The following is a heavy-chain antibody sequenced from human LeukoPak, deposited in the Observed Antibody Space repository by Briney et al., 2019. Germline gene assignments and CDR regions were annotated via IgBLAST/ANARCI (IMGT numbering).Heavy chain of an antibody. CDR3: ARASRVAALGYFDY. Sequence: PSETLSLTCTVSGGSISSYSWGWTRQPPGKGLEWIGYIYYSGSTNYNPSLKSRVTISVDTSKNQFSLKLSSVTAADTAVYYCARASRVAALGYFDYWGQGTLVTVSS. V-gene: IGHV4-59*01. D-gene: IGHD6-6*01. CDR1: GGSISSYS. CDR2: IYYSGST. J-gene: IGHJ4*02.